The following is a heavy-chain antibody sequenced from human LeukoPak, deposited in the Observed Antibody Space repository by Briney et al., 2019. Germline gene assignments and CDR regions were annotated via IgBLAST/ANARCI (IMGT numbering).Heavy chain of an antibody. J-gene: IGHJ4*02. D-gene: IGHD3-16*02. CDR1: GFTFSDYY. CDR3: ATGITYYDYVWGSYPYY. Sequence: GGSLRLPCAASGFTFSDYYMSWIRQAPGKGLEWVANIKQDGSEKYYVDSVKGRFTISRDNAKNSLYLQMNSLRAEDTAVYYCATGITYYDYVWGSYPYYWGQGTLVTVSS. V-gene: IGHV3-7*01. CDR2: IKQDGSEK.